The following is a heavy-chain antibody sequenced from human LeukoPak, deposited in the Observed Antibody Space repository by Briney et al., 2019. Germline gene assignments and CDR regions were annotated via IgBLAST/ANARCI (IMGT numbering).Heavy chain of an antibody. V-gene: IGHV4-39*01. D-gene: IGHD3-10*01. J-gene: IGHJ4*02. CDR2: IYYSGST. CDR1: GGSISSSSYY. CDR3: ARHALVGWVRGSDYFDS. Sequence: SETLSLTCTVSGGSISSSSYYWGWIRQPPGKGLEWIGSIYYSGSTHHNPSLKSRVTISIDTSTNQFSLMLNSVTAADTAVYYCARHALVGWVRGSDYFDSWGQGTLVTVSS.